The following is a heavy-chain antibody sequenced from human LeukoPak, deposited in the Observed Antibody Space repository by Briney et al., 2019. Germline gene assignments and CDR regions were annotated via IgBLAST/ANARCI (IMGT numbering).Heavy chain of an antibody. CDR3: ARSSSYDGAVRYRPSWFGP. J-gene: IGHJ5*02. CDR1: GGSFSGYY. CDR2: INHSGTT. Sequence: SETLSLTCAVSGGSFSGYYWSWIRQPPGKGLEWIGEINHSGTTNYNPSLKSRVTVSIDTSRNQFSLKLTSVTAADTAVYYCARSSSYDGAVRYRPSWFGPWGEGTLVTVSS. V-gene: IGHV4-34*01. D-gene: IGHD1-26*01.